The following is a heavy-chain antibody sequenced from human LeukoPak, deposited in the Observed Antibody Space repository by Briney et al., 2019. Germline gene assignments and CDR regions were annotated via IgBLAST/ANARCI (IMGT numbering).Heavy chain of an antibody. D-gene: IGHD6-13*01. CDR1: GGTFGSYA. J-gene: IGHJ5*02. Sequence: VASVKVSCKPSGGTFGSYAISWVRQAPGQGLEWVGGIIPLFGAPLYAQKFQGRVTITADERTSTVYMDLSSLRSDDTAVYYCARVDRVPYIAESNWLDPWGQGTLVTVSS. CDR3: ARVDRVPYIAESNWLDP. V-gene: IGHV1-69*13. CDR2: IIPLFGAP.